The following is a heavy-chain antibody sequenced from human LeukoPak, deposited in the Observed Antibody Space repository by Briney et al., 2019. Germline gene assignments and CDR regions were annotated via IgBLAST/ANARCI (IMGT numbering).Heavy chain of an antibody. CDR3: ARSMYYYDSSGYYYEGTYYFDY. CDR1: GYTFTSYD. V-gene: IGHV1-8*01. J-gene: IGHJ4*02. D-gene: IGHD3-22*01. CDR2: MNPNSGNT. Sequence: ASVKVSCKASGYTFTSYDINWVRQATGQGLEWMGWMNPNSGNTGYAQTFQGRVTMTRHTSISTAYMELSSLRAEDTAVYYCARSMYYYDSSGYYYEGTYYFDYWGQGTLVTVSS.